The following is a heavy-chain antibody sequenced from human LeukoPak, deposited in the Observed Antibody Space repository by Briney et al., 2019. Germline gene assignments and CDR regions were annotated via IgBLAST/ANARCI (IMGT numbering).Heavy chain of an antibody. V-gene: IGHV3-74*01. CDR3: ARRRTSGDFDY. Sequence: GGSLRLSCAASGFTFSSYWMHWDRHAPGKGLVWVSRISSDGSSTDYADSVKGRFTISRDNAKNTLYLQMNSLRAEDTAVYYCARRRTSGDFDYWGQGTLVTVSS. D-gene: IGHD2-2*01. J-gene: IGHJ4*02. CDR2: ISSDGSST. CDR1: GFTFSSYW.